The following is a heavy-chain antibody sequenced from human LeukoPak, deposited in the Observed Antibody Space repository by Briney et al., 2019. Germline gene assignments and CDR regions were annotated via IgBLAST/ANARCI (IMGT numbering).Heavy chain of an antibody. V-gene: IGHV5-51*01. CDR3: ARPHGSGWLLPSNHFDY. Sequence: GESLKISCKGSGYSFTSYWIGWVRQMPGKGLEWMGIIYPGGSDTRYSPSFQGQVTISADKSISTAYLQWSSLKASDTAMYYCARPHGSGWLLPSNHFDYWGQGTLVTVSS. J-gene: IGHJ4*02. CDR1: GYSFTSYW. CDR2: IYPGGSDT. D-gene: IGHD3-22*01.